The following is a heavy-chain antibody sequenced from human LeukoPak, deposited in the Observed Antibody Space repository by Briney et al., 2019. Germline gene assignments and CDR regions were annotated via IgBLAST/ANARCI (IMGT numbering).Heavy chain of an antibody. Sequence: GESLKISCKGSGYSFTSYWIGWVRQMAGKGLEWMGIVYPGDSDTRYSPSFQGQVTISADKSISTAYLQWSSLKASDTAMYYCARTNADDFWSGYYLGWFDPWGQGTLVTVSS. CDR1: GYSFTSYW. CDR3: ARTNADDFWSGYYLGWFDP. D-gene: IGHD3-3*01. CDR2: VYPGDSDT. J-gene: IGHJ5*02. V-gene: IGHV5-51*01.